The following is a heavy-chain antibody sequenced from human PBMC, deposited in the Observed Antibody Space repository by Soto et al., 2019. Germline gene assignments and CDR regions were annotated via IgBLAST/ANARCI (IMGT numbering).Heavy chain of an antibody. CDR2: IIGNNGNT. D-gene: IGHD3-3*01. Sequence: VSLKFAWKGAEYIFSNYHINWVRQAPGQGLEWMGWIIGNNGNTQYAQMFQGRVTMTTEKSTNTVYMELRSLGSDDTAVYYCAKPGDIYEFWSGYYRTANYFDFWGQGSLV. CDR3: AKPGDIYEFWSGYYRTANYFDF. CDR1: EYIFSNYH. V-gene: IGHV1-18*01. J-gene: IGHJ4*02.